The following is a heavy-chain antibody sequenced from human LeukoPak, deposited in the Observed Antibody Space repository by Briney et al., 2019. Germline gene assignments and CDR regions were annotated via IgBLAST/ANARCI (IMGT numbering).Heavy chain of an antibody. Sequence: PSETLSLTCAVYGGSFSGYYWSWIRQPPGKGLEWIGEINHSGSTNYNPSLKSRVTVSVDTSKNQFSLRLNSVTAADTAVYYCAKSNGYGLVDIWGQGTMVTVSS. CDR3: AKSNGYGLVDI. D-gene: IGHD3-10*01. CDR1: GGSFSGYY. V-gene: IGHV4-34*01. CDR2: INHSGST. J-gene: IGHJ3*02.